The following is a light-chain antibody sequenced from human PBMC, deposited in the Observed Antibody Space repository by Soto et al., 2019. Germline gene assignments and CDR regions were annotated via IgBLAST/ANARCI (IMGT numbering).Light chain of an antibody. J-gene: IGLJ1*01. V-gene: IGLV1-44*01. Sequence: QSALTQPPSASGTPGQRVTISCSTSSSNLRDNAVNWYQHVPGTAPKLLIYSYDQRPSGVPDRFSGSKSGTSASLAISGLQSEDEADYYCAAWDASLDGYVFGTGTKVTVL. CDR2: SYD. CDR1: SSNLRDNA. CDR3: AAWDASLDGYV.